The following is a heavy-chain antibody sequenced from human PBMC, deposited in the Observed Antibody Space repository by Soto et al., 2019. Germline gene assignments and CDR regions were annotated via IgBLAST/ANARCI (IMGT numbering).Heavy chain of an antibody. CDR3: ARDEYYDFWSGYSYGMDV. Sequence: ESGGGVVQPGRSLRLSCAASGFTFRSYAMHWVRQAPGKGLEWVAVISYDGSNKYYADSVKGRFTISRDNSKNTLYLQMNSLRAEDTAVYYCARDEYYDFWSGYSYGMDVWGQGTTVTVSS. V-gene: IGHV3-30-3*01. CDR1: GFTFRSYA. J-gene: IGHJ6*02. D-gene: IGHD3-3*01. CDR2: ISYDGSNK.